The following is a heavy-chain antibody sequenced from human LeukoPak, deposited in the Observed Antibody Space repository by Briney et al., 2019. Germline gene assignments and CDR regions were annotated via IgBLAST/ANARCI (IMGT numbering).Heavy chain of an antibody. J-gene: IGHJ4*02. CDR2: IYYSGST. CDR3: ARVIAETTNYGDYVRSFDY. Sequence: ASETLSLTCTVSGGSISSYYWSWIRQPPGKGLEWIGYIYYSGSTNYNPSLKSRVTISVDTSKNQFSLKLSSVTAADTAVYYCARVIAETTNYGDYVRSFDYWGQGTLVTVSS. V-gene: IGHV4-59*08. D-gene: IGHD4-17*01. CDR1: GGSISSYY.